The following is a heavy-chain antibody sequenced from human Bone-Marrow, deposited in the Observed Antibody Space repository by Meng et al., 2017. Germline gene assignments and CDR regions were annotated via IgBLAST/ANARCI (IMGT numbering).Heavy chain of an antibody. CDR2: ISSSSSYI. CDR1: GFTFSSYS. J-gene: IGHJ6*02. Sequence: GGSLRLSCAASGFTFSSYSMNWVRQAPGKGLEWVSSISSSSSYIYYADSVKGRFTISRDNAKNSLYLQMNSLRAEDTAVYYCARDGGSGYSSSWYTRTTYYYYGMDVWGQGTMVTVSS. D-gene: IGHD6-13*01. V-gene: IGHV3-21*01. CDR3: ARDGGSGYSSSWYTRTTYYYYGMDV.